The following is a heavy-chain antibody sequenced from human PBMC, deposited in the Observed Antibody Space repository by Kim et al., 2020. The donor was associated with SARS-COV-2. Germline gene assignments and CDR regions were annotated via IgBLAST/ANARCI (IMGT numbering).Heavy chain of an antibody. D-gene: IGHD1-1*01. V-gene: IGHV3-23*01. CDR1: GFSITTYA. Sequence: GGSLRLSCAASGFSITTYAMNWVRQATGKGLEWVATFGTGGGTYYTDSVKGRFTISRGTSKNTLYLQVTSLRAEDTAVYYCARTSSMDVCGQGTAVTVSS. CDR2: FGTGGGT. CDR3: ARTSSMDV. J-gene: IGHJ6*02.